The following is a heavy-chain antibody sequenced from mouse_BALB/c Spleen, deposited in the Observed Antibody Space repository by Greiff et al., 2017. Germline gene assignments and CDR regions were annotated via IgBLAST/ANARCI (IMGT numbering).Heavy chain of an antibody. CDR3: ARYYYRYDGNYAMDY. CDR1: GFSLTSYG. V-gene: IGHV2-9*02. Sequence: VQLKESGPGLVAPSQSLSITCTVSGFSLTSYGVHWVRQPPGKGLEWLGVIWAGGSTNYNSALMSRLSISKDNSKSQVFLKMNSLQTDDTAMYYCARYYYRYDGNYAMDYWGQGTSVTVSS. J-gene: IGHJ4*01. CDR2: IWAGGST. D-gene: IGHD2-14*01.